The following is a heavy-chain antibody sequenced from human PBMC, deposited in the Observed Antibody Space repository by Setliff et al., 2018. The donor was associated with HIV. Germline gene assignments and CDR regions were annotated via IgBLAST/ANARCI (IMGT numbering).Heavy chain of an antibody. CDR3: ARGRKRDGYNFYYYYMDV. CDR2: INQSGNI. J-gene: IGHJ6*03. V-gene: IGHV4-34*01. D-gene: IGHD5-12*01. CDR1: GESFSGHH. Sequence: SSETLSLTCAVCGESFSGHHYNWIRQPPGKGLEWIGKINQSGNINYNPSLKSRVPISVDTFWGSVTAADTAVYYCARGRKRDGYNFYYYYMDVWDKGTTVTVSS.